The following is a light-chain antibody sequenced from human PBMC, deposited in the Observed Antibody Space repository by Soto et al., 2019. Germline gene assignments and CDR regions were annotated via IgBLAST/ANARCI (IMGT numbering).Light chain of an antibody. V-gene: IGLV2-14*01. CDR2: DVS. J-gene: IGLJ2*01. CDR1: SSDVGGYNY. Sequence: QYALTQPASVSGSPGQSITISCTGTSSDVGGYNYVSWYQQHPGKAPKLMIYDVSNRPSGFSNRFSGSKSGNTASPTISGLQAEDVADYYCSSYTCSSTLVVFGGGTKLTVL. CDR3: SSYTCSSTLVV.